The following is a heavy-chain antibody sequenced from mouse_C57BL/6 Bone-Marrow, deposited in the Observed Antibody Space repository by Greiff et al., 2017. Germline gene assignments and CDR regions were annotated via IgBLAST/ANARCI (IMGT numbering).Heavy chain of an antibody. CDR3: AREAYDYTWFAY. V-gene: IGHV5-4*01. CDR1: GFTFSSYA. CDR2: ISDGGSYT. Sequence: EVQLVESGGGLVKPGGSLKLSCAASGFTFSSYAMSWVRQTPEKRLEWVATISDGGSYTYYPDNVKGRFTISRDNAKNNRYLQMSHLKSEDTAMYYCAREAYDYTWFAYWGQGTLVTVSA. D-gene: IGHD2-4*01. J-gene: IGHJ3*01.